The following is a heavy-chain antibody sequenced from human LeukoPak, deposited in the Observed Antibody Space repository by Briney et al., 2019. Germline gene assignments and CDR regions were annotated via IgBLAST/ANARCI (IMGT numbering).Heavy chain of an antibody. D-gene: IGHD3-22*01. V-gene: IGHV3-11*04. CDR1: GFTFSDYY. CDR2: ITNSGSTI. CDR3: ARDMYYYDSSGYYHNPFDY. Sequence: GGSLRLSCAASGFTFSDYYMSWIRQAPGQGLEWLSYITNSGSTIYYADSVKGRFTISRDNAKNSLYLQMNSLRAEDTAVYYCARDMYYYDSSGYYHNPFDYWGQGTLVTVSS. J-gene: IGHJ4*02.